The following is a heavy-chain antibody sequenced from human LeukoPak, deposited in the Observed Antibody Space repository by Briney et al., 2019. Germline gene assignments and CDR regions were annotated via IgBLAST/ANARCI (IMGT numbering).Heavy chain of an antibody. D-gene: IGHD5-24*01. J-gene: IGHJ4*02. CDR2: INPNSGGT. CDR1: GYTFTGYY. V-gene: IGHV1-2*06. CDR3: ASPRGRDGYNYGFFDY. Sequence: ASVKVSCKASGYTFTGYYMHWVRQAPGQGLEWMGRINPNSGGTNYAQKFQGRVTMTRDTSISTAYMELSRLRSDDTAVYYCASPRGRDGYNYGFFDYWAQGTLVTVSS.